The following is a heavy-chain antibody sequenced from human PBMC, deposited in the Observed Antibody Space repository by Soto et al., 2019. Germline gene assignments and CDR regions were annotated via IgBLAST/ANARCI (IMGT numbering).Heavy chain of an antibody. CDR2: IHSSGST. CDR1: GASMNSYH. J-gene: IGHJ5*02. V-gene: IGHV4-4*07. CDR3: ATDKAVAAAGITCFDP. Sequence: SETLSLTCTVSGASMNSYHWSWIRQPAGKGLEWIGHIHSSGSTNYNPSLKSRVTMSVDTSKNQFSLRLMSLTAADTAVYYCATDKAVAAAGITCFDPWGQGFLVTVYS. D-gene: IGHD6-13*01.